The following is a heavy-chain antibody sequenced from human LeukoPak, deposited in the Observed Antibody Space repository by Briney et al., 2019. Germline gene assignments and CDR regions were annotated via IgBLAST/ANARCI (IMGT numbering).Heavy chain of an antibody. CDR1: GFTFSSYA. V-gene: IGHV3-30*18. J-gene: IGHJ5*02. CDR2: ISYDGSNK. D-gene: IGHD1-14*01. Sequence: GGSLRLSCAASGFTFSSYAMSWVRQAPGKGLEWVAVISYDGSNKYYADSVKGRFTISRDNSKNTLYLQMNSLRAEDTAVYYCAKDSNQNWFDPWGQGTLVTVSS. CDR3: AKDSNQNWFDP.